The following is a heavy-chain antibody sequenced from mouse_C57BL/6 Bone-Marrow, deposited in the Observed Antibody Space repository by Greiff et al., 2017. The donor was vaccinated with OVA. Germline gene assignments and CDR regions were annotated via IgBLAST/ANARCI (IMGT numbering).Heavy chain of an antibody. CDR3: ARCPYGSPQYYFDY. V-gene: IGHV7-3*01. CDR1: GFTFTDYY. J-gene: IGHJ2*01. CDR2: FRNKANGYTT. Sequence: EVMLVESGGGLVQPGGSLSLSCAASGFTFTDYYMSWVRQPPGKALEWLGFFRNKANGYTTEYSASVKGRFTISRDNSQSILYLQMNALRAEDSATYYCARCPYGSPQYYFDYWGQGTTLTVSS. D-gene: IGHD1-1*01.